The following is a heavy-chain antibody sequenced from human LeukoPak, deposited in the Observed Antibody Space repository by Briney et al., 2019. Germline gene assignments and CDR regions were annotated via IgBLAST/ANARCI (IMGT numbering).Heavy chain of an antibody. CDR2: IYHSGST. Sequence: SETLSLTCAVSGYSISSGYYWGWIRQPPGEGLEWIGSIYHSGSTYYNPSLKSRVTISVDTSKNQFSLKLSSVTAADTAVYYCARGPSKVLRYFDWSSDYFDYWGQGTLVTVSS. CDR1: GYSISSGYY. CDR3: ARGPSKVLRYFDWSSDYFDY. V-gene: IGHV4-38-2*01. J-gene: IGHJ4*02. D-gene: IGHD3-9*01.